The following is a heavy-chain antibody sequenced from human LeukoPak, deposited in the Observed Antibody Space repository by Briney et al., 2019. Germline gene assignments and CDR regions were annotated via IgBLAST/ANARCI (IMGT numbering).Heavy chain of an antibody. Sequence: GASVKVSCKASGGTFSSYAISWVRQAAGQGLEWMGGIIPIFGTANYAQKFQGRVTVTADKSTSTAYMELSSLRSEDTAVYYCAREDCSGGSCWAFDIWAKGQWSPSLQ. D-gene: IGHD2-15*01. J-gene: IGHJ3*02. CDR3: AREDCSGGSCWAFDI. CDR2: IIPIFGTA. V-gene: IGHV1-69*06. CDR1: GGTFSSYA.